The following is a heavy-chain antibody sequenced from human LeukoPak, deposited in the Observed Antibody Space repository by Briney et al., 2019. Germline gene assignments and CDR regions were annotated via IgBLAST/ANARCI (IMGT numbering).Heavy chain of an antibody. CDR1: GYTLTELS. CDR3: ATDLRYYYGSGSYN. D-gene: IGHD3-10*01. Sequence: ASVKVSCKVSGYTLTELSMHWVRQAPGKGLEWMGGFDPEDGETIYAQKFQGRVTMTEDTSTDTAYMEPSSLRSEDTAVYYCATDLRYYYGSGSYNWGQGTLVTVSS. CDR2: FDPEDGET. V-gene: IGHV1-24*01. J-gene: IGHJ4*02.